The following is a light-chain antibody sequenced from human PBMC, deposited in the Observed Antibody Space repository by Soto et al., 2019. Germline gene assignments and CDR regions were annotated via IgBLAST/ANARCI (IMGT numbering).Light chain of an antibody. CDR3: QHYNSYSEA. V-gene: IGKV3-15*01. Sequence: EFVLTQSRGTLSLSPGERATLSCWASQIVSSNLAWYQQKSGQAPSLLMYGASTRASGIPARFSGSGSGTEFTPTISSLQPDDFATYYCQHYNSYSEAFGQGTKVDI. J-gene: IGKJ1*01. CDR1: QIVSSN. CDR2: GAS.